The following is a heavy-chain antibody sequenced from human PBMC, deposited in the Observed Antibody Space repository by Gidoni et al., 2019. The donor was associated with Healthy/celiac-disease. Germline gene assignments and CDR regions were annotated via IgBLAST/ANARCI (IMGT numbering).Heavy chain of an antibody. D-gene: IGHD2-21*02. CDR3: AREAASYCGGDCYEDY. Sequence: QVQLVQSGAEVKKPGASVKVSCKASGYPFTSYYMHWVRQAPGQGLEWMGIINPSGGSTSYAQKFQGRVTMTRDTSTSTVYMELSSLRSEDTAVYYCAREAASYCGGDCYEDYWGQGTLVTVSS. V-gene: IGHV1-46*01. CDR1: GYPFTSYY. CDR2: INPSGGST. J-gene: IGHJ4*02.